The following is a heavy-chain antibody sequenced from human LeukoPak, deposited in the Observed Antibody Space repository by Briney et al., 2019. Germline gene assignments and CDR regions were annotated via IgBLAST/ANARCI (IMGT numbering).Heavy chain of an antibody. CDR1: GFTFSTYW. Sequence: GGSLRLSCAASGFTFSTYWMSWVRQAPGKGLEWVANIRQDGREKYYVDSVKGRFTISRDNAKNSLNPQMNTLRAEDTAVYYCARGTYYDILTNSYPSPGWFDPWGQGTLVTVSS. D-gene: IGHD3-9*01. V-gene: IGHV3-7*04. CDR3: ARGTYYDILTNSYPSPGWFDP. CDR2: IRQDGREK. J-gene: IGHJ5*02.